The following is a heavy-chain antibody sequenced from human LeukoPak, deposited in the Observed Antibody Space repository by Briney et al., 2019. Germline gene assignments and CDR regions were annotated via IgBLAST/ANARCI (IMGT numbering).Heavy chain of an antibody. CDR1: GFTVSSNY. D-gene: IGHD6-6*01. CDR3: ARDLLYSSSSIPYYYYYYMDV. V-gene: IGHV3-53*01. J-gene: IGHJ6*03. Sequence: PGGPLRLSCAASGFTVSSNYMSWVRQAPGKGLEWVSVIYSGGSTYYADSVKGRFTISRDNSKNTLYLQMNSLRAEDTAVYYCARDLLYSSSSIPYYYYYYMDVWGKGTTVTVSS. CDR2: IYSGGST.